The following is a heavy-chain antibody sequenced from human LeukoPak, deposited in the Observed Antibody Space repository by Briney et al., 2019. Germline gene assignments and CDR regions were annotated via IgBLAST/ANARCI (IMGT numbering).Heavy chain of an antibody. CDR2: ICPGGTIT. Sequence: GGSLRVSCTASGFTFSNYCMRWVRQTPGKGLIWVSRICPGGTITNYADSVKGRFTISRDDAKNMMFLQMNSLRADDTAVYYCVRDFRSADYWGQGILVTVSS. CDR1: GFTFSNYC. CDR3: VRDFRSADY. J-gene: IGHJ4*02. V-gene: IGHV3-74*01.